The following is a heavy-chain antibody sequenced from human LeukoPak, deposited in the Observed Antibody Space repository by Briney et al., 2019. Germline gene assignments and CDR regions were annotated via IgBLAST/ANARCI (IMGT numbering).Heavy chain of an antibody. V-gene: IGHV4-30-4*08. J-gene: IGHJ4*02. CDR2: IYYSGST. Sequence: SQTLSLTCTVSGGSISSGDYYWSWIRQPPGKGLEWIGYIYYSGSTYYNPSLKSRVTISVDTSKNQFSLKLSSVTAADTAVYYCARVYYDFWSGYYFDYWGQGTLVTVSS. CDR1: GGSISSGDYY. D-gene: IGHD3-3*01. CDR3: ARVYYDFWSGYYFDY.